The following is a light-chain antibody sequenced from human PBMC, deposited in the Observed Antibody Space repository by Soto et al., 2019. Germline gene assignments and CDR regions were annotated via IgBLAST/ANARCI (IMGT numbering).Light chain of an antibody. J-gene: IGLJ2*01. V-gene: IGLV2-14*03. CDR1: SSDVGGYNY. Sequence: QSALTQPASVSGSPGQSITISCAGTSSDVGGYNYVSWYQQYPGKAPKLMIYDVSNRPSGVSNRFSGSKSGNTASLTISGLKAEDEADYYCSSYTRTSTLVFGGGTKVTVL. CDR3: SSYTRTSTLV. CDR2: DVS.